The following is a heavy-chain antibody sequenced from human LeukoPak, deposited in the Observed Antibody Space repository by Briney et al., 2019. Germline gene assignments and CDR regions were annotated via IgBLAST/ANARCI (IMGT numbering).Heavy chain of an antibody. J-gene: IGHJ5*01. Sequence: ETLSLTCTVSGGSIRSYYWSWIRQPPGKGLEWVSGISNGGGATYYADSVKGRFTISRDNSKNTVYLQMNSLRAEDTAVYFCVKTFQYSSNWYDYWGQGTLVTVSS. D-gene: IGHD6-6*01. CDR3: VKTFQYSSNWYDY. V-gene: IGHV3-23*01. CDR1: GGSIRSYY. CDR2: ISNGGGAT.